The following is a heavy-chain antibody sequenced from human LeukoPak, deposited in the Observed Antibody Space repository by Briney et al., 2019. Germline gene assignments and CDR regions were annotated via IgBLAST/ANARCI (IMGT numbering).Heavy chain of an antibody. CDR1: GHTFTSYG. D-gene: IGHD3-3*01. CDR3: ARGRFGVVIAGLYYYGMDV. CDR2: IIPIFGTA. J-gene: IGHJ6*02. V-gene: IGHV1-69*13. Sequence: SVKVSCKASGHTFTSYGISWVRQAPGQGLEWMGGIIPIFGTANYAQKFQGRVTITADESTSTAYMELSSLRSEDTAVYYCARGRFGVVIAGLYYYGMDVWGQGTTVTVSS.